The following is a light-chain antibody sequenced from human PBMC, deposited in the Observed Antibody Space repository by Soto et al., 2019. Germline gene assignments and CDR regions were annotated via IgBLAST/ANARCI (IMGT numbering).Light chain of an antibody. CDR2: GAS. CDR1: QSVSSSY. V-gene: IGKV3-20*01. CDR3: QQYCRSPA. Sequence: EIVLTQSPGTLSLSPGERATLSCRASQSVSSSYLAWYQQKPGQAPRLLIDGASSRATGIPDRFSGSGSGTDFTLTISRLEPEDFAVYYCQQYCRSPAFGGGTKVEIK. J-gene: IGKJ4*01.